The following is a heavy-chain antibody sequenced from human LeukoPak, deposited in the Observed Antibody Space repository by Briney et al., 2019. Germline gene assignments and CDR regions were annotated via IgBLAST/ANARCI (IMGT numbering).Heavy chain of an antibody. CDR1: GFTLSRFW. J-gene: IGHJ4*02. CDR3: ARVNGGSDDY. CDR2: ISGDGSST. V-gene: IGHV3-74*01. Sequence: GGSLRLSCAASGFTLSRFWMHWVRQAPGKGLLWVSRISGDGSSTSYADSVKGRFTISRDNAKNTLYLQMNSLDGEVTPVHYCARVNGGSDDYWRGGTLVPV. D-gene: IGHD1-26*01.